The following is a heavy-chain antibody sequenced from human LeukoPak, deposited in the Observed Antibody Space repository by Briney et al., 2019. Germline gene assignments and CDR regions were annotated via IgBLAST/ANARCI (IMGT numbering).Heavy chain of an antibody. V-gene: IGHV1-2*02. D-gene: IGHD5-12*01. CDR2: INPNSGGT. CDR3: ARVEWLRFPKPYYFDY. CDR1: GGTFSSYA. J-gene: IGHJ4*02. Sequence: ASVKVSCKASGGTFSSYAISWVRQAPGQGLEWMGWINPNSGGTNYAQKFQGRVTMTRDTSISTAYMELSRLRSDDTAVYYCARVEWLRFPKPYYFDYWGQGTLVTVSS.